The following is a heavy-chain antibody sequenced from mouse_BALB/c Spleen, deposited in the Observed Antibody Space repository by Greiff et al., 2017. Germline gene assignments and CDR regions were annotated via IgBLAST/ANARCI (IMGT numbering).Heavy chain of an antibody. V-gene: IGHV5-9-4*01. Sequence: EVHLVESGGGLVKPGGSLKLSCAASGFTFSSYAMSWVRQSPEKRLEWVAEISSGGSYTYYPDTVTGRFTISRDNAKNTLYLEMSSLRSEDTAMYYCARKENWAWFAYWGQGTLVTVSA. CDR3: ARKENWAWFAY. CDR1: GFTFSSYA. J-gene: IGHJ3*01. CDR2: ISSGGSYT. D-gene: IGHD4-1*01.